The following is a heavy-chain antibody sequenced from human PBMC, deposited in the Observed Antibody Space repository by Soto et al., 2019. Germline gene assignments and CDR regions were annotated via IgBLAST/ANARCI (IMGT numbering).Heavy chain of an antibody. CDR1: GCTFIADT. CDR2: CVDDGSTK. D-gene: IGHD4-17*01. Sequence: GGPRRLSVVSPGCTFIADTMHWVRHAPGKALEWGVVCVDDGSTKYYTDSVKGRITLFSDKSKNTLYLQMNSLRAEAAAVYYCEKGGGVDYGFSYVDVWGRGTLVTVSS. V-gene: IGHV3-30-3*01. J-gene: IGHJ1*01. CDR3: EKGGGVDYGFSYVDV.